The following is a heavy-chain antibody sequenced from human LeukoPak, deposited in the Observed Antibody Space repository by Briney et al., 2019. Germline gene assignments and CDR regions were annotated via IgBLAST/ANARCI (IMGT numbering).Heavy chain of an antibody. D-gene: IGHD5-18*01. Sequence: SETLSLTCAVYGGSFSGYYWSWIRQPPGKGLEWIGEINHSGNTNYNPSLKSRVTISVDTSKNQFSLKLSSVTAADTAVYYCARGVGYSYGSDYWGQGTLVTVSS. V-gene: IGHV4-34*01. CDR1: GGSFSGYY. CDR2: INHSGNT. CDR3: ARGVGYSYGSDY. J-gene: IGHJ4*02.